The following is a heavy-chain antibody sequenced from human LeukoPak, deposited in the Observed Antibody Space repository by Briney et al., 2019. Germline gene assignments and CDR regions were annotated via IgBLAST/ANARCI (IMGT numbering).Heavy chain of an antibody. Sequence: GGSLRLSCSASGFTFSSYAMSWVRQAPGKGLEWVSVIYSGGGTYYADSVKGRFTISRDNSKNTLYLQMNSLRAEDTAVYYCARDSSGPLYWGQGTLVTVSS. CDR1: GFTFSSYA. CDR3: ARDSSGPLY. D-gene: IGHD6-19*01. CDR2: IYSGGGT. V-gene: IGHV3-66*01. J-gene: IGHJ4*02.